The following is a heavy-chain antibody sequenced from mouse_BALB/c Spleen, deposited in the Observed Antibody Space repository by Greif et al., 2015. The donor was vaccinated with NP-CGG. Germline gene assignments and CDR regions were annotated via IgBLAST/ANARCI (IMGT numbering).Heavy chain of an antibody. V-gene: IGHV1S22*01. CDR2: IYPGSGST. J-gene: IGHJ1*01. Sequence: LQQSGSELVRPGASVKLSCKASGYTFTSYWMHWVKQRHGQGLEWIGNIYPGSGSTNYDEKFKSKGTLTVDTSSSTAYMHRSSLTSEDSAVYYCAITTVVGGYFDVWGAGTTVTVSS. CDR1: GYTFTSYW. CDR3: AITTVVGGYFDV. D-gene: IGHD1-1*01.